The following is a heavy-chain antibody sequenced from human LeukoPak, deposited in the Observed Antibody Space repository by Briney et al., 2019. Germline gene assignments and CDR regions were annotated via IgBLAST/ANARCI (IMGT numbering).Heavy chain of an antibody. J-gene: IGHJ4*02. CDR1: GFTFSIKA. D-gene: IGHD3-22*01. CDR3: AKRCYDDSSGYYSPNVGS. V-gene: IGHV3-23*01. CDR2: ISGSGGST. Sequence: GGSLRLSCSASGFTFSIKAMSWVRQAPGKGLEWVSAISGSGGSTYYADSVKGRFTISRDNSKNTLYLQMNSLRAEDTAVYYCAKRCYDDSSGYYSPNVGSWGQGTLVTVSS.